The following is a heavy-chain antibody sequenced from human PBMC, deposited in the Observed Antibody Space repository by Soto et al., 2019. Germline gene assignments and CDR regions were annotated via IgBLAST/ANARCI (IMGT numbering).Heavy chain of an antibody. D-gene: IGHD4-4*01. CDR3: ARLYNNYDY. Sequence: PGQSLNIWCNASGCRFANFWIGWVRQVPGEGLEFMGNIFPPDSDTRYSPSLQGQVTISVDNSIGTAYLQWSSLKASDTAIYYCARLYNNYDYWAPGTLVTVSS. CDR1: GCRFANFW. V-gene: IGHV5-51*01. J-gene: IGHJ4*02. CDR2: IFPPDSDT.